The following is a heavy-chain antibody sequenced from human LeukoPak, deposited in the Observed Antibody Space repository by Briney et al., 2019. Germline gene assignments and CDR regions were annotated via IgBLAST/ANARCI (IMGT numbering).Heavy chain of an antibody. CDR1: GFTFSDFW. CDR2: INQDESEK. D-gene: IGHD1-1*01. CDR3: ARESRPEGRLIDIDF. Sequence: PGGSLRLSFAASGFTFSDFWMSWVRQAPGKGLEWVADINQDESEKYYVDSMRGRFTISRGNAENSLYLQMNSLRAEDTALYYCARESRPEGRLIDIDFWGQGTLVTVSS. J-gene: IGHJ4*02. V-gene: IGHV3-7*01.